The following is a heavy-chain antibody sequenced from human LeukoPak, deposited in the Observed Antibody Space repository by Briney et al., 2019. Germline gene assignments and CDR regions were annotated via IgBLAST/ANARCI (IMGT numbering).Heavy chain of an antibody. D-gene: IGHD3-22*01. CDR1: GFTFSQDW. CDR3: VRHARDSSFSQFDF. Sequence: GGSLRLSCAASGFTFSQDWMSWVRQAPGKGLQWVALIKQDRSEIQYVDSVKGRFTISRDNARDSLFLQMNSLSSEDSAVYSCVRHARDSSFSQFDFWGQGVLVTVSS. J-gene: IGHJ4*02. V-gene: IGHV3-7*04. CDR2: IKQDRSEI.